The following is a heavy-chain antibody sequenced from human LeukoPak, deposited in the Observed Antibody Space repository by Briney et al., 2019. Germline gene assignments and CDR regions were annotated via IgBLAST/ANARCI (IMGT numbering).Heavy chain of an antibody. D-gene: IGHD2/OR15-2a*01. Sequence: GGSLRLSCAASGFTFSSYGMHWVRQAPGKGLEWVALISYDGSNKYYADSLKGRFTISRDNSKNTLYLQMNSLRAEDTAVYYCAKGLSRLFDYWGQGTLVTVSS. CDR1: GFTFSSYG. V-gene: IGHV3-30*18. CDR3: AKGLSRLFDY. CDR2: ISYDGSNK. J-gene: IGHJ4*02.